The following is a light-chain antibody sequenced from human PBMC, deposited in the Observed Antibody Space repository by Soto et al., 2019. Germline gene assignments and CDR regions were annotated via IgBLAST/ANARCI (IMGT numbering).Light chain of an antibody. J-gene: IGLJ2*01. CDR2: SDN. CDR1: SSNIGSNT. CDR3: AAWDDSLNGLV. Sequence: QSVLTQPPSASGTPGQRVTISCSGSSSNIGSNTVSWYQQLPGTAPKLLIYSDNQRPSGVPDRFSVSKSGTSVSLAISGLQSDDEADYYCAAWDDSLNGLVFGGGTKLTVL. V-gene: IGLV1-44*01.